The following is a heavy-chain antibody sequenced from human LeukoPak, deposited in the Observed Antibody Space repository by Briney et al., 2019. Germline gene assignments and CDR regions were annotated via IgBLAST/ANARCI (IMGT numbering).Heavy chain of an antibody. CDR3: ARDSELLWFGEFGDY. Sequence: ASVKVSCKASGYTFTGYYIHSVRQAPGQGLEWMGWINPNSGGTNYAQKFQGRVTMTRDTSISTAYMELSRLRSDDTAVYYCARDSELLWFGEFGDYWGQGTLVTVSS. CDR2: INPNSGGT. CDR1: GYTFTGYY. V-gene: IGHV1-2*02. J-gene: IGHJ4*02. D-gene: IGHD3-10*01.